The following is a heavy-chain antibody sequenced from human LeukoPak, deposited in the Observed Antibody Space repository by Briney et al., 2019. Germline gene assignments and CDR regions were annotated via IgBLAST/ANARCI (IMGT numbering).Heavy chain of an antibody. CDR1: GGSISRSRYY. CDR3: AARYGDLDY. D-gene: IGHD4-17*01. J-gene: IGHJ4*02. V-gene: IGHV4-39*01. Sequence: SQTLSLTCTVSGGSISRSRYYWGWIRQPPGKGLEWIVSIYYSGSTYYSPSLKSRVTISVDTSKNQFSLKLSSVTAADTAVYYCAARYGDLDYWGQGTLVTVSS. CDR2: IYYSGST.